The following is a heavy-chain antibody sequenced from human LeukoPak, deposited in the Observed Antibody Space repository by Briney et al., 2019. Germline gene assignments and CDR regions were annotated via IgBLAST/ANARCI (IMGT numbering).Heavy chain of an antibody. J-gene: IGHJ3*02. CDR3: ARGLEYDAFDI. Sequence: GGSLRLSCAASGFTFSSYAMSWVRQAPGKGLEWVSVIYSGGSTYYADSVKGRFTISRDNSKNTLYLQMNSLRAEDTAVYYCARGLEYDAFDIWGQGTMVTISS. CDR1: GFTFSSYA. V-gene: IGHV3-53*01. D-gene: IGHD6-6*01. CDR2: IYSGGST.